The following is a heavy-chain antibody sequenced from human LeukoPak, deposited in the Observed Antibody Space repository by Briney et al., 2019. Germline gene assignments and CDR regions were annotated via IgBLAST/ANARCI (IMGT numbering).Heavy chain of an antibody. J-gene: IGHJ4*02. D-gene: IGHD3-10*01. CDR2: IYASGNT. Sequence: PSETLSLTCTVSGGSISSGDYYWSWIRQPAGKGLEWIGRIYASGNTNYNPSLKSRVTISVDTSKNQFSLKLSSVTAADTAVYYCARDTSPGTFDYWGQGTLVTVSS. CDR3: ARDTSPGTFDY. CDR1: GGSISSGDYY. V-gene: IGHV4-61*02.